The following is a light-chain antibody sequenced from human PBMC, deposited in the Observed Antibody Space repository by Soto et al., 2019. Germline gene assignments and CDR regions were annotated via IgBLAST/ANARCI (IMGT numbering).Light chain of an antibody. CDR1: GSNIGSRY. CDR3: TAWDDSLSGPV. Sequence: QSVLTQPPSASGTPGQRVTISCSGSGSNIGSRYVYWYRHVPGTAPKLLIYQDSQRPSGVPDRFSGSKSGTSASLAISGLRSEDEADYYCTAWDDSLSGPVFGGGTKLTVL. V-gene: IGLV1-47*01. CDR2: QDS. J-gene: IGLJ3*02.